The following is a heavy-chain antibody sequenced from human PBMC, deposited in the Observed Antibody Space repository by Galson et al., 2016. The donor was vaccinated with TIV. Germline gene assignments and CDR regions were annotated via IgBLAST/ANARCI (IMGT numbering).Heavy chain of an antibody. V-gene: IGHV4-34*01. J-gene: IGHJ4*02. CDR3: ARSDYGDSLDY. CDR1: GGSFSANY. CDR2: ISPSGSP. D-gene: IGHD4-17*01. Sequence: SETLSLTCAVSGGSFSANYWGWIRQSPGKGLEWIGEISPSGSPNYNPSLKSRITISVDMSMNQFSLKLSSVTAADTAVYYCARSDYGDSLDYWGQGTLVTVSS.